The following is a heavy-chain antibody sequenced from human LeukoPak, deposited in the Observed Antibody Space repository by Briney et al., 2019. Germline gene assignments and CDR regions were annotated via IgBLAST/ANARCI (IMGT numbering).Heavy chain of an antibody. Sequence: GGSLRLSCAASGFTFSSYSMNWVRQAPGKGLEWVSSISSSSSYIYYADSVKGRSTISRDNAKNSLYLQMNSLRAEDTAVYYCATLPTLGAYHWIDYWGQGPLVTVSS. CDR2: ISSSSSYI. V-gene: IGHV3-21*01. CDR3: ATLPTLGAYHWIDY. J-gene: IGHJ4*02. D-gene: IGHD1-1*01. CDR1: GFTFSSYS.